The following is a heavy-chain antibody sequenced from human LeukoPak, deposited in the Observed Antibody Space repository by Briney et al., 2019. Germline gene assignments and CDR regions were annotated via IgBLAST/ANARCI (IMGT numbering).Heavy chain of an antibody. CDR1: GYTFTSYY. Sequence: ASVKVSCKASGYTFTSYYMHWVRQAPGQGLEWMGIINPSGGSTSYTQKFQGRVTMTRDMSTSTVYMELSSLRSEDTAVYYCARGGGSALAAVAGTTGYYFDYWGQGTLVTVSS. V-gene: IGHV1-46*01. CDR2: INPSGGST. J-gene: IGHJ4*02. CDR3: ARGGGSALAAVAGTTGYYFDY. D-gene: IGHD6-19*01.